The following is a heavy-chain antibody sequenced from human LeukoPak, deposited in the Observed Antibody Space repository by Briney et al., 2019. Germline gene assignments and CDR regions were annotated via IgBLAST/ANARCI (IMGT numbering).Heavy chain of an antibody. Sequence: GGSLRLSCAASGFTFSSYEMNWVRQAPGKGLEWVLYISSSGSTIYYADSVKGRFTISRDNAKNSLYLQMNSLRAEDTAVYYCACLPGPRRDFDYWGQGTLVTVSS. J-gene: IGHJ4*02. CDR2: ISSSGSTI. V-gene: IGHV3-48*03. CDR3: ACLPGPRRDFDY. D-gene: IGHD5/OR15-5a*01. CDR1: GFTFSSYE.